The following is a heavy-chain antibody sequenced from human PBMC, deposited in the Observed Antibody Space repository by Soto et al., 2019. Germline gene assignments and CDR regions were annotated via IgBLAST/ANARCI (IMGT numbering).Heavy chain of an antibody. CDR3: ARPSDSSGYRYYYYNGMDV. CDR2: ISYDGSNK. CDR1: GFTFSNYG. J-gene: IGHJ6*02. V-gene: IGHV3-30*03. D-gene: IGHD3-22*01. Sequence: QVQLVESGGGVVQPGRSLRLSCAASGFTFSNYGMHWVRQAPGKGLEAVAVISYDGSNKYYVDSVKGRFTISRDNSKNTMYLKMNSLRAEDTAVYYCARPSDSSGYRYYYYNGMDVWGQGTTVTVSS.